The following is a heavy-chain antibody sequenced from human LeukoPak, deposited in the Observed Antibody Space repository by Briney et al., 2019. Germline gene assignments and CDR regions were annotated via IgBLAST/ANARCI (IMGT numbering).Heavy chain of an antibody. V-gene: IGHV1-69*13. J-gene: IGHJ5*02. CDR2: IIPIFGTA. CDR3: ASAVGGGYNPNWFDP. D-gene: IGHD1-26*01. CDR1: GGTFSSYA. Sequence: EASVKVSCTASGGTFSSYAISWVRQAPGQGLEWMGGIIPIFGTANYAQKFQGRVTITADESTSTAYMELSSLRSEDTAVYYCASAVGGGYNPNWFDPWGQGTLVTVSS.